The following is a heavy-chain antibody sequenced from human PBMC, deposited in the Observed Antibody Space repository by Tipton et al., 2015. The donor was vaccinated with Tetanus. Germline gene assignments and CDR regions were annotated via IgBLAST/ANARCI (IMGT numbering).Heavy chain of an antibody. CDR1: GGSIRSDNYY. Sequence: LRLSCTVSGGSIRSDNYYWNWIRQPPGKGLEWLAYISNSGSSNSNYPLKSRITVSQDTSKNQFSLRLTSVTAADTAVYFCARNVYTVTNDAFDIWGHGTLVNVSS. V-gene: IGHV4-61*01. J-gene: IGHJ3*02. D-gene: IGHD4-11*01. CDR3: ARNVYTVTNDAFDI. CDR2: ISNSGSS.